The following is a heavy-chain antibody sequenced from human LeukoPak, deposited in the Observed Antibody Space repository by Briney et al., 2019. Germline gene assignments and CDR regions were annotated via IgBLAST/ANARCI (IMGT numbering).Heavy chain of an antibody. CDR3: ARDSNILTGYSEYFQH. CDR2: INPSGGSP. J-gene: IGHJ1*01. D-gene: IGHD3-9*01. CDR1: GYTFTGYY. V-gene: IGHV1-46*01. Sequence: GASVKVSCKASGYTFTGYYMHWVRQAPGQGLEWMGIINPSGGSPSYVQRFQGRVTMTTDTSTSTVYMELSSLRSEDTAVYYCARDSNILTGYSEYFQHWGQGTLVTVSS.